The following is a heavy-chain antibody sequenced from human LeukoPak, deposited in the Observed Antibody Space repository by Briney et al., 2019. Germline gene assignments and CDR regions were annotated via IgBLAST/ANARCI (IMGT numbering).Heavy chain of an antibody. CDR1: RYTFINFW. Sequence: GESLKISCKGSRYTFINFWISWVRQMPGKGLEWMGTIDPSDSYTNYSPSFQGHVTISADKSISTAYLQWSSLRAADTAMYYCACAPRRDYWGQGTLVTVSS. CDR2: IDPSDSYT. CDR3: ACAPRRDY. V-gene: IGHV5-10-1*01. J-gene: IGHJ4*02.